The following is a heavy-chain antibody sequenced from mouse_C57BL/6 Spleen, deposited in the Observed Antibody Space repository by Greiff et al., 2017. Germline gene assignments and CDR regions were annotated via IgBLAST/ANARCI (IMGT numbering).Heavy chain of an antibody. CDR3: AREHYGGGDYFDY. Sequence: ESGPGLVKPSQSLSLTCSVTGYSITSGYYWNWIRQFPGNKLEWMGYISYDGSNNYNPSLKNRISITRDTSKNQFFLKLNSVTTEDTATYYCAREHYGGGDYFDYWGQGTTLTVSS. CDR2: ISYDGSN. CDR1: GYSITSGYY. J-gene: IGHJ2*01. D-gene: IGHD1-1*02. V-gene: IGHV3-6*01.